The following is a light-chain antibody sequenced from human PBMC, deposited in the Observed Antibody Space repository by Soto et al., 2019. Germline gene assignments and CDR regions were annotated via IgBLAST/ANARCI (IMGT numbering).Light chain of an antibody. V-gene: IGKV2-28*01. CDR2: LRS. CDR3: MQALQTPRYT. CDR1: QSLLHSNGYNY. J-gene: IGKJ2*01. Sequence: DIVMTQSPLSLPVTPGEPASISCRSSQSLLHSNGYNYLNWFLQKPGQSPQLLIYLRSNRASGVPDRLSGSGSGTDFTLKISRVEAEDVGVYYCMQALQTPRYTFGQGTKLEIK.